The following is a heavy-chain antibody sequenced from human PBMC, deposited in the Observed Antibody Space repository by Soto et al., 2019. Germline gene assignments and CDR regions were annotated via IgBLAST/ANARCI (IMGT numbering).Heavy chain of an antibody. V-gene: IGHV3-21*01. CDR1: GFTFGNYK. Sequence: VGSMRLSWVAAGFTFGNYKVNWFRQAPGKGLEWVSHISGTSVYIHYADSVKGRFTISRDNAKNSVYLQMDSLRVEDTAVYYCAREGALKPFSSWGQGALVTVSS. CDR2: ISGTSVYI. J-gene: IGHJ5*02. CDR3: AREGALKPFSS.